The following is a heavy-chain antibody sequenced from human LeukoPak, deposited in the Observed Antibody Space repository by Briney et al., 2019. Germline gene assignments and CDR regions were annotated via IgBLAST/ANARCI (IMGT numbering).Heavy chain of an antibody. Sequence: SETLSLTCAVYGGSFSGYYWRWIRQPPGKGLEWIGEINHSGSTNYNPSLKSRVTIPVDTSKNQFSLKLSPVTAADTAVYYCAREYLETPLDYWGQGTLVTVSS. D-gene: IGHD2-15*01. CDR2: INHSGST. CDR1: GGSFSGYY. CDR3: AREYLETPLDY. J-gene: IGHJ4*02. V-gene: IGHV4-34*01.